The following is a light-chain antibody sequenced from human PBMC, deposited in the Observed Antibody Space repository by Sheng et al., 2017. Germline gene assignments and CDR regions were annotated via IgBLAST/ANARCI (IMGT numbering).Light chain of an antibody. CDR2: DAS. CDR1: QTIDLNF. J-gene: IGKJ4*01. CDR3: QQYHKWPLP. V-gene: IGKV3D-15*01. Sequence: ETVMTQSPATLSVSPGESATLSCRASQTIDLNFLAWYQQKPGQAPRLLIYDASNRATGIPARFSGSGSGTEFTLTISSLQSEDFALYYCQQYHKWPLPFGGGTKLEIK.